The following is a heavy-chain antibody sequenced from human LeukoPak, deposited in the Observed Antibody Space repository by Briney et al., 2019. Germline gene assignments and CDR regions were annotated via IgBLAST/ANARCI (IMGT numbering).Heavy chain of an antibody. V-gene: IGHV4-4*07. Sequence: SETLSLTCTVSGDSISSYYWSWIRQPAGKGLEWIGRIYTSGSTNYNPSLESRVTMSVDTSKNQFSLRLNSVTAADTAVYYCARVLSGYHKYYYSYMDVWGKGTTVTVSS. CDR3: ARVLSGYHKYYYSYMDV. D-gene: IGHD3-9*01. CDR1: GDSISSYY. J-gene: IGHJ6*03. CDR2: IYTSGST.